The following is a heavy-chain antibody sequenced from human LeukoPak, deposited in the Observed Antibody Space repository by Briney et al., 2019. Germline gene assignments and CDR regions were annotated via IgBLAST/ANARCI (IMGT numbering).Heavy chain of an antibody. Sequence: PGRSLRLSCAASGFSFSSHGMHWVRQAPGKGLEWVSYISSSGSTIYYADSVKSRFTISRDNAKNSLYLQMNSLRAEDTAVYYCARAHYYDSSGYPYYFDYWGQGTLVTVSS. J-gene: IGHJ4*02. CDR1: GFSFSSHG. D-gene: IGHD3-22*01. V-gene: IGHV3-48*03. CDR3: ARAHYYDSSGYPYYFDY. CDR2: ISSSGSTI.